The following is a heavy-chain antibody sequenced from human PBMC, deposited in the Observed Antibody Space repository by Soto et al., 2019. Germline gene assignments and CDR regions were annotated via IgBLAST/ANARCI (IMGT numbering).Heavy chain of an antibody. CDR3: ARDRQAATPLYYYYYMDV. D-gene: IGHD1-26*01. V-gene: IGHV1-18*01. CDR1: GYTFTSYG. CDR2: ISAYNGNT. Sequence: ASVKVSCKASGYTFTSYGISWVRQAPGQGLEWMGWISAYNGNTNYAQKLQGRVTMTTDTSTSTAYMELRSLRSDDTAVYCCARDRQAATPLYYYYYMDVWGKGTTVTVSS. J-gene: IGHJ6*03.